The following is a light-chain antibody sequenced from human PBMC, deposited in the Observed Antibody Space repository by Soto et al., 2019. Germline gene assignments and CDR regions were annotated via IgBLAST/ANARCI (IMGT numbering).Light chain of an antibody. J-gene: IGKJ1*01. CDR2: WAS. V-gene: IGKV4-1*01. CDR1: QSVLYSSNKKNS. CDR3: QQSYSTPRT. Sequence: DIVRTQSPDSLAVSLGEGATINCKSSQSVLYSSNKKNSLAWYQQKSGQSPKVLIYWASTRESGVPDRCSGSGSGTDFTLTISSLQAEDAAVYYCQQSYSTPRTFGQGTKVEIK.